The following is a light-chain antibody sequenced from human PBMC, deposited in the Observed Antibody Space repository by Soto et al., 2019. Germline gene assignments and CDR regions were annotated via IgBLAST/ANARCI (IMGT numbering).Light chain of an antibody. V-gene: IGKV3D-15*01. CDR2: HAS. CDR3: QQLNNYPRT. J-gene: IGKJ1*01. Sequence: EIVMTQSPATLSVSPGETVTLSCRASQSVNSNLAWYQQKPGQAPRLLIYHASTRATGIPARFSGSGSGTEFTLTISSLQSEDFATYYCQQLNNYPRTFGQGTKVDI. CDR1: QSVNSN.